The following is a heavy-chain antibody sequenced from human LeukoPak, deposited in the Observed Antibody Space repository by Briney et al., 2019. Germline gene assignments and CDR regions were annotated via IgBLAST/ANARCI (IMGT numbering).Heavy chain of an antibody. CDR3: ARSAARLAPFDY. CDR1: GGSISSYY. J-gene: IGHJ4*02. CDR2: IYYSGST. V-gene: IGHV4-59*08. Sequence: SETLTLTCTVSGGSISSYYWSWIRQPPGKGLEWIGYIYYSGSTNYNPSLKSRVTISVDTSKNQFSLKLSSVTAADTAVYYCARSAARLAPFDYWGQGTLVTVSS. D-gene: IGHD6-6*01.